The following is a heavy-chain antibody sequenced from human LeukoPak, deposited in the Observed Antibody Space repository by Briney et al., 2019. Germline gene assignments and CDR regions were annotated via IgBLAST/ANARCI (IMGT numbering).Heavy chain of an antibody. Sequence: GGSLRLSCAASGFTVSSNYMSWVRQAPGKGLEWVSVIYSGGSTYYADSVKGRLTISRDNSKNTLYLQMNSLRAEDTAVYYCAREKYPWYFDYWGQGTLVTVSS. CDR1: GFTVSSNY. J-gene: IGHJ4*02. CDR3: AREKYPWYFDY. V-gene: IGHV3-53*01. CDR2: IYSGGST. D-gene: IGHD2-2*02.